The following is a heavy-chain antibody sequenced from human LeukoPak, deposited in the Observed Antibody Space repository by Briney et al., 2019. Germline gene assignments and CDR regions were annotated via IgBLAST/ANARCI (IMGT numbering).Heavy chain of an antibody. J-gene: IGHJ5*02. V-gene: IGHV4-34*01. Sequence: SETLSLTCAVYGGSFSGYYWSWFRQPPGKGLEWIGEINHSGSTNYNPSLKSRVTISVDTSKNQFSLKLSSVTAAHTAVYYCARAREGIVYCSGGSCDSSWFDPWGQGTLVTVSS. CDR1: GGSFSGYY. CDR2: INHSGST. D-gene: IGHD2-15*01. CDR3: ARAREGIVYCSGGSCDSSWFDP.